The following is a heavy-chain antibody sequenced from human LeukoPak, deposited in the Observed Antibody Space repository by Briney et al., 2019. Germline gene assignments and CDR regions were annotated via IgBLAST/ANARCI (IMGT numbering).Heavy chain of an antibody. CDR3: ARNDIVVVPAASYWYFDL. CDR2: INPRGGST. J-gene: IGHJ2*01. D-gene: IGHD2-2*01. V-gene: IGHV1-46*01. CDR1: GYTFTSYY. Sequence: ASVKVSCKASGYTFTSYYIHWVRQAPGQGLEWMGIINPRGGSTIYSQKFQGRVTMTRNTSISTAYMELSSLRSEDTAVYYCARNDIVVVPAASYWYFDLWGRGTLVTVSS.